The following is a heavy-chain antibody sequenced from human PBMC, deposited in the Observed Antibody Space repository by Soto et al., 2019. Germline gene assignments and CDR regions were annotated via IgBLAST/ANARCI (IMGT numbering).Heavy chain of an antibody. V-gene: IGHV1-69*01. CDR1: GGTFSSYA. CDR2: INPIFGTA. J-gene: IGHJ6*02. D-gene: IGHD6-19*01. CDR3: ARYAIGGSGWAGDYYCYGMDV. Sequence: QVQLVQSGAKVKTPGSSVKVSCKASGGTFSSYAISWVRQAPGQGLEWMGGINPIFGTAKYAQKFQGRVRITADESTSTAYMELSSLSSEDTEVYYCARYAIGGSGWAGDYYCYGMDVWGQGTKVTVSS.